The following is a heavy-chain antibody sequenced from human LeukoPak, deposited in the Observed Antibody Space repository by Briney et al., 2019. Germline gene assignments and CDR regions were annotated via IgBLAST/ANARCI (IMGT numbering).Heavy chain of an antibody. CDR1: GFTFSSYE. CDR3: TRNGFSSGLDY. J-gene: IGHJ4*02. V-gene: IGHV3-48*03. Sequence: GGSLRLSRAASGFTFSSYEMNWVRQAPGKGLEWVSYISSSGSTRYYADSVKGRFTISRDDAKNSLYLQMNSLRAEDTAVYYCTRNGFSSGLDYWGQGTLVTVSS. CDR2: ISSSGSTR. D-gene: IGHD6-19*01.